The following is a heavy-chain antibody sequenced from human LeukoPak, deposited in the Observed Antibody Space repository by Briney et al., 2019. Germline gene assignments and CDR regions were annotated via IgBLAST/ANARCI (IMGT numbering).Heavy chain of an antibody. D-gene: IGHD3-3*01. CDR1: GYTFTSYY. Sequence: GSSVKVSCKASGYTFTSYYMHWVRQAPGQGLEWMGIINPSGGSTSYAQKFQGRVTMTRDTSTSTVYMELSSLRSEDTAVYYCARAYDFWSGYPNSYYMDVWGKGTTVTVSS. J-gene: IGHJ6*03. CDR2: INPSGGST. V-gene: IGHV1-46*01. CDR3: ARAYDFWSGYPNSYYMDV.